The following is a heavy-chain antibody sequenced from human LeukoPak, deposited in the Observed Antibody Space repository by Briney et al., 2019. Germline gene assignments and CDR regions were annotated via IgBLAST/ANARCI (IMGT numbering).Heavy chain of an antibody. CDR2: ISGSGGST. CDR3: ARKRGYYDSSGYYWGYYYYYMDV. D-gene: IGHD3-22*01. V-gene: IGHV3-23*01. Sequence: GGSLRLSCAASGFTFSSYAVSWVRQAPGKGLEWVSAISGSGGSTYYADSVKGRFTISRDNSKNTLYLQMNSLRAEDTAVYYCARKRGYYDSSGYYWGYYYYYMDVWGKGTTVTVSS. J-gene: IGHJ6*03. CDR1: GFTFSSYA.